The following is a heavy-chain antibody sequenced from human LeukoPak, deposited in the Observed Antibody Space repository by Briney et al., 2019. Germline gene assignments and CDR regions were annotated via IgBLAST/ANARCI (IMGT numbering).Heavy chain of an antibody. CDR2: TYYRSKWYN. V-gene: IGHV6-1*01. Sequence: SQTLSLTCAISGDSVSSNSVAWNWIRQSPSRGLERLGRTYYRSKWYNDYAASVKSRITINPDTSKNQFSLHLNSVTPEDTAVYYCARDRGYVFDYWGQGTLITVSS. D-gene: IGHD5-12*01. CDR3: ARDRGYVFDY. J-gene: IGHJ4*02. CDR1: GDSVSSNSVA.